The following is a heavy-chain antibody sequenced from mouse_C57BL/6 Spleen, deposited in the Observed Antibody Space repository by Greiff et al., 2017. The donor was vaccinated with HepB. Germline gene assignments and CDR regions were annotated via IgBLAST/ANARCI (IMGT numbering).Heavy chain of an antibody. J-gene: IGHJ2*01. CDR2: IYPGDGDT. CDR3: ARSGKRGDFDY. D-gene: IGHD1-3*01. CDR1: GYAFSSYW. V-gene: IGHV1-80*01. Sequence: VQLQQSGAELVKPGASVKISCKASGYAFSSYWMNWVKQRPGKGLEWIGQIYPGDGDTNYNGKFKGKATLTADKSSSTAYMQLSSLTSEDSAVYFCARSGKRGDFDYWGQGTTLTVSS.